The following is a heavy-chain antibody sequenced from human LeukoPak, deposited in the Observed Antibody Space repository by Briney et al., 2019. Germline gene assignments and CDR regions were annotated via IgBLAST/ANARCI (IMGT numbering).Heavy chain of an antibody. V-gene: IGHV4-59*01. D-gene: IGHD6-13*01. CDR2: INYSGTT. J-gene: IGHJ3*02. Sequence: SETLSLTCTVSGGSISSYYWSWIRQPPGKGLEWIGYINYSGTTNYNPSLMSRVTISVDTSKNQFSLKLSSVTAADTAVYYCARDPKSSSSAFDIWGQGTMVTVSS. CDR1: GGSISSYY. CDR3: ARDPKSSSSAFDI.